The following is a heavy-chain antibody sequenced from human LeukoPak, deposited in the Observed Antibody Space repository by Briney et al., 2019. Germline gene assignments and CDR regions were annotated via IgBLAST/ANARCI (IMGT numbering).Heavy chain of an antibody. J-gene: IGHJ4*02. V-gene: IGHV3-48*02. CDR2: ISSSSSTI. D-gene: IGHD5-18*01. CDR1: GFSFSSYW. CDR3: ASLPSTTAMVLDY. Sequence: GGSLRLSCAASGFSFSSYWMSWVRQAPGKGLEWVSYISSSSSTIYYADTVKGRFTISRDNAKNSLYLQMNSLRDEDTAVYYCASLPSTTAMVLDYWGQGTLVTVSS.